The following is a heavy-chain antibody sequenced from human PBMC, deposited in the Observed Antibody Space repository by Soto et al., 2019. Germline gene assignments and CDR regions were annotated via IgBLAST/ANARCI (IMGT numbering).Heavy chain of an antibody. CDR2: VYPGDSDT. Sequence: PGESLKISCEGPGYSFTTYWIAWVRQMPGKGLEWMGIVYPGDSDTRYSPSFQGQVTISADKSITTAYLQWSSLKALDTAVYYCARLNRPEAGFVNYMDVWGKGTTVTVSS. V-gene: IGHV5-51*01. CDR1: GYSFTTYW. CDR3: ARLNRPEAGFVNYMDV. J-gene: IGHJ6*03. D-gene: IGHD3-3*01.